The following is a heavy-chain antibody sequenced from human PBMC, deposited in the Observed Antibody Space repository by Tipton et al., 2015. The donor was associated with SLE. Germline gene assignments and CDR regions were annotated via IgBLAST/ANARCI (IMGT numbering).Heavy chain of an antibody. Sequence: SLRLSCAASGFSFSSYQMNWVRQAPGKGLEWVSYISSSGSTIYYADSVKGRFTISRDNSKSTLYLHMNSLRDEDTAVYYCAREADAAMGLGLWGHGTLVTVSS. CDR3: AREADAAMGLGL. J-gene: IGHJ4*01. V-gene: IGHV3-48*03. D-gene: IGHD5-18*01. CDR1: GFSFSSYQ. CDR2: ISSSGSTI.